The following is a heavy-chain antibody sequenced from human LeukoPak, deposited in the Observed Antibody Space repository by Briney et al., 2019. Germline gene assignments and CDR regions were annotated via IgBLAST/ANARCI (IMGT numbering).Heavy chain of an antibody. V-gene: IGHV1-2*02. CDR1: GYTFTGYY. CDR3: AREGGYYYGSGSPLRYYYMDV. D-gene: IGHD3-10*01. J-gene: IGHJ6*03. Sequence: ASVKVSCKASGYTFTGYYMHWVRQAPGQGLEWMGWINPNGGGTNYAQKFQGRVTMTRDTSISTAYMELSRLRSDDTAVYYCAREGGYYYGSGSPLRYYYMDVWGKGTTVTVSS. CDR2: INPNGGGT.